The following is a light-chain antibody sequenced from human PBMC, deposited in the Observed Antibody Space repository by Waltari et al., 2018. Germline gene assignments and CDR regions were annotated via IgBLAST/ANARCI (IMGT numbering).Light chain of an antibody. CDR3: CSYAGSGTYV. CDR2: EVI. J-gene: IGLJ1*01. V-gene: IGLV2-11*01. CDR1: ISDFGGYNY. Sequence: QSALTQPRSVSGSPGQSVTISCTGNISDFGGYNYISWYQHHPGEAPKLMICEVIKRPSGVSNRFSGSKSGNTASLTISGLQAEDEADYYCCSYAGSGTYVFGTGTKVTVL.